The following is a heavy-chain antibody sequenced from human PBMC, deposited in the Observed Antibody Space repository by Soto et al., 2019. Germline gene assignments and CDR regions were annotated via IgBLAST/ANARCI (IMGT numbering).Heavy chain of an antibody. Sequence: QVQLVQSGAEVQKPGASVKLSCRTSGYTFTHYYIHWVRQAPGQGLEWLGIINPASGSTNYAQDFQGRVTLTMDTSTTTVYMDLSGLRAEDTAIFYGARDLAAGDHWGQGTLVTVSS. CDR1: GYTFTHYY. D-gene: IGHD6-13*01. V-gene: IGHV1-46*01. CDR2: INPASGST. J-gene: IGHJ4*02. CDR3: ARDLAAGDH.